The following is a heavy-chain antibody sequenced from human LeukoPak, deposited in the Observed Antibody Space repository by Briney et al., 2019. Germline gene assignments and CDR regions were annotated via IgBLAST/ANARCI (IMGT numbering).Heavy chain of an antibody. J-gene: IGHJ6*03. CDR1: GYTFTGYY. V-gene: IGHV1-2*02. CDR2: INPNSGGT. CDR3: ARGRVRGVIRKETYYYYYMDV. D-gene: IGHD3-10*01. Sequence: GASVKVSCKASGYTFTGYYMHWVRQAPGQGLEWMGWINPNSGGTNYGQKFQGRVTMTRDTSISTAYMELSRLRSDDTAVYYCARGRVRGVIRKETYYYYYMDVWGKGTTVTISS.